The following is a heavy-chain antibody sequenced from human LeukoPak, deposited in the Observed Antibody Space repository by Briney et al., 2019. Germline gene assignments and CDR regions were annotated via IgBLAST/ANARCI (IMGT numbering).Heavy chain of an antibody. D-gene: IGHD3-10*01. CDR2: INHSGST. CDR3: ARGRSGLLWFGELLL. CDR1: GGSFSGYY. J-gene: IGHJ4*02. V-gene: IGHV4-34*01. Sequence: SETLSLTCAVYGGSFSGYYWSWIRQPPGKGLEWIGEINHSGSTNYNPSLKSRVTISVDTSKNQFSLKLSSVTAADTAVYYCARGRSGLLWFGELLLWGQGTLVTVSS.